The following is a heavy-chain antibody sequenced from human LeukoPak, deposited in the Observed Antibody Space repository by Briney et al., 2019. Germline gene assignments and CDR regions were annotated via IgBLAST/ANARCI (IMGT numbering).Heavy chain of an antibody. J-gene: IGHJ5*02. V-gene: IGHV3-7*01. Sequence: GGSLRLSCAASGFTFSSYWMSWVRQAPGKGLEWVANIKQDGSEKYYVDSVKGRFTISRDNVKNSLYLQMNSLRAEDTAVYYCARLHCSGGSCYSRWFDPWGQGTLVTVSS. CDR3: ARLHCSGGSCYSRWFDP. CDR2: IKQDGSEK. CDR1: GFTFSSYW. D-gene: IGHD2-15*01.